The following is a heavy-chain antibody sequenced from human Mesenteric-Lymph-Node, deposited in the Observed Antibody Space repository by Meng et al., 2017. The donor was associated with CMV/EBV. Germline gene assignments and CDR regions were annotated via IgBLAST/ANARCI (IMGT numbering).Heavy chain of an antibody. D-gene: IGHD1-26*01. V-gene: IGHV3-11*04. Sequence: SGAASGFTFSDYYMSWIRQAPGKGLEWVSYISSSGSTIYYADSVKGRFTISRDNTKNSLYLQMNSLRAEDTAVYYCARGGSYYPFDYWGQGTLVTVSS. J-gene: IGHJ4*02. CDR3: ARGGSYYPFDY. CDR2: ISSSGSTI. CDR1: GFTFSDYY.